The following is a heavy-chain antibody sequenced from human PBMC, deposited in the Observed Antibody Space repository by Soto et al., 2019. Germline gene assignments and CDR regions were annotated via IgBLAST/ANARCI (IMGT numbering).Heavy chain of an antibody. CDR3: ARSTANWLDP. Sequence: GGSLILSWAAYGFTFSSCAMSWVRQAPGKGLEWVSAISGSGGSTYYADSVKGRFTISRDNSKNTLYLLMNSLRAEDTAVYYCARSTANWLDPWGQGTLVTVSS. CDR1: GFTFSSCA. J-gene: IGHJ5*02. V-gene: IGHV3-23*01. CDR2: ISGSGGST. D-gene: IGHD4-17*01.